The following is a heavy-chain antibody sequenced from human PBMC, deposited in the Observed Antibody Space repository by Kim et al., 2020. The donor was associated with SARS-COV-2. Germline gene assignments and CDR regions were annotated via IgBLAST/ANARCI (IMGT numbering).Heavy chain of an antibody. D-gene: IGHD2-21*01. J-gene: IGHJ4*01. V-gene: IGHV3-30-3*01. Sequence: GGSLRLSCAASGFTFSSYAMHWVRQAPGKGLEWVAVISYDGSNKYYADSVKGRFTISRDNSKNTLYLQMNSLRAEDTAVYYCARGECCNYGADLYYWG. CDR1: GFTFSSYA. CDR3: ARGECCNYGADLYY. CDR2: ISYDGSNK.